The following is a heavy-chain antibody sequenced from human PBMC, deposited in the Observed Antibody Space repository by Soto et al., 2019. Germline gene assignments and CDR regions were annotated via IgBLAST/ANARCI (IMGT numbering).Heavy chain of an antibody. J-gene: IGHJ6*02. CDR1: GGSISSGDYY. Sequence: QVQLQESGPGLVKPSQTLSLTCTVSGGSISSGDYYWSWIRQPPGKGLEWIGYIYYSGSTYYNPSLKSRVTISVDTSKNQFSLKLSSVTAADTAVYYCARGRGSGVRPYYYGMDVWGQGTTVTVSS. D-gene: IGHD1-26*01. V-gene: IGHV4-30-4*01. CDR2: IYYSGST. CDR3: ARGRGSGVRPYYYGMDV.